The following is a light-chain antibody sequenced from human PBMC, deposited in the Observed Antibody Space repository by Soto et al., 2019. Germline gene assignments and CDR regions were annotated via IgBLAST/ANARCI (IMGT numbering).Light chain of an antibody. CDR2: DAS. CDR1: QSVSSS. J-gene: IGKJ4*01. CDR3: QQYNNWPPLT. Sequence: EVVMTQSPATLSLSPGERATLSCRASQSVSSSLAWYQQKPGQVPRLLIYDASTRATGIPARFSGSGSGTEFTLSISSLQSEDVAVYYCQQYNNWPPLTFGGGTKVEIK. V-gene: IGKV3-15*01.